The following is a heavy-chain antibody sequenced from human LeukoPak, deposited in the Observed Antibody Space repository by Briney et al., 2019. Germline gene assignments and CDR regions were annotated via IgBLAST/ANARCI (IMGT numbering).Heavy chain of an antibody. CDR2: ISSSGSTI. CDR1: GFTFSSYE. V-gene: IGHV3-48*03. Sequence: GGSLRLSCAASGFTFSSYEMNWVRQAPGKGLEWVSYISSSGSTIYYADSVKGRFTISRDNAKNSLYPQMNSLRAEDTAVYYCATNPWGGYCSSTSCHLSYWGQGILVTVSS. CDR3: ATNPWGGYCSSTSCHLSY. D-gene: IGHD2-2*01. J-gene: IGHJ4*02.